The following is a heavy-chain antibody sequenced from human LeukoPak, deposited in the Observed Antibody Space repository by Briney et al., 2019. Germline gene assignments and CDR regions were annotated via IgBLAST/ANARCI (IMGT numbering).Heavy chain of an antibody. J-gene: IGHJ4*02. CDR2: ISAYNGNT. Sequence: ASVKVSCKASGYTFTSYGISWVRQAPGQGLEWMGWISAYNGNTNYAQKLQGRVTMTTDTSTSTAYMELRSLRSDDTAVYYCAALVVVAALGYFDYWGQGTLVTVSS. CDR1: GYTFTSYG. CDR3: AALVVVAALGYFDY. V-gene: IGHV1-18*01. D-gene: IGHD2-15*01.